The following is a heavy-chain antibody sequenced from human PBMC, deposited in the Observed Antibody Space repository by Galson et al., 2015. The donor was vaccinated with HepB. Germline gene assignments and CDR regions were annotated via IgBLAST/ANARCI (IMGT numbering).Heavy chain of an antibody. CDR2: ISGSGGST. V-gene: IGHV3-23*01. D-gene: IGHD3-3*01. J-gene: IGHJ2*01. CDR1: EFPFSTYA. Sequence: LRLSCAASEFPFSTYAVSWVRQAPGKGLEWVSSISGSGGSTDHADSVKGRFTISRDNSKNTLFLQMNSLRAEDTAVYYCAKESAPNWYFDLWGRGTLVTVSS. CDR3: AKESAPNWYFDL.